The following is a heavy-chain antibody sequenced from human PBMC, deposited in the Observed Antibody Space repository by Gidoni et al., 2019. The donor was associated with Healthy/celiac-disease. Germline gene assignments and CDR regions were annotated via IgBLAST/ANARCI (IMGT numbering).Heavy chain of an antibody. D-gene: IGHD4-17*01. Sequence: YGDSVKGRFTISRDNSKNTLYLQMNSLRAEDTAVYYCAKDQVFDGDYYYWYFDLWGRGTLVTVSS. J-gene: IGHJ2*01. CDR3: AKDQVFDGDYYYWYFDL. V-gene: IGHV3-23*01.